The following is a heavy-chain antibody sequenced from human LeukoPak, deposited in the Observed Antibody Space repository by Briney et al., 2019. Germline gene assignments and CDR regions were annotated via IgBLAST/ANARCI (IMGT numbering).Heavy chain of an antibody. D-gene: IGHD6-13*01. CDR1: GFTVSSNY. CDR3: ARGSAAAAAGMGVDY. V-gene: IGHV3-53*05. J-gene: IGHJ4*02. Sequence: GGSLRLSCAASGFTVSSNYMSWVRQAPGKGLEWVSVIYTAGSSYYADSVKGRFTISRDTSKNTLYLQMGSLRAEDMAVYYCARGSAAAAAGMGVDYWGQGTLVTVSS. CDR2: IYTAGSS.